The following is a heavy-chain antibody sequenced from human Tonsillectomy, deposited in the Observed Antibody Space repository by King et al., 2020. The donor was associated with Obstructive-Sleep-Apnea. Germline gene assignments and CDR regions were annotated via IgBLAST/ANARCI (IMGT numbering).Heavy chain of an antibody. Sequence: VQLVESGGGVVQPARSLRLSCAASGFTFSSYVRHWVRQAPGKGLERVAVISYDGNKEYYADSGKGRFTISRDNSKNTLYLQMNSLRPEDTAVYYCAKAWTVTTLQCACDYWGQGTLVTVSS. CDR1: GFTFSSYV. J-gene: IGHJ4*02. D-gene: IGHD4-17*01. CDR2: ISYDGNKE. CDR3: AKAWTVTTLQCACDY. V-gene: IGHV3-30*18.